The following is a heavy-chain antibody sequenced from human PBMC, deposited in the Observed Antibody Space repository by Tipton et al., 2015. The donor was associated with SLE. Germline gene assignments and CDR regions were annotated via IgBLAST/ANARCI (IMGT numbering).Heavy chain of an antibody. Sequence: TLSLTCTVSGGSISSGSYYWSWIRQPAGKGLEWIGRIYTSGSINYNPSLKSRVTISVDTSKNQFSLKLSSVTAADTAVYYCARGHDSSGYYDYWGQGTLVTVSS. CDR3: ARGHDSSGYYDY. J-gene: IGHJ4*02. CDR1: GGSISSGSYY. CDR2: IYTSGSI. D-gene: IGHD3-22*01. V-gene: IGHV4-61*02.